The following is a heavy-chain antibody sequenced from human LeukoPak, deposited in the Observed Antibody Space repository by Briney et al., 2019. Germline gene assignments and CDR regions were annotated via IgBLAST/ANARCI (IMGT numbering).Heavy chain of an antibody. CDR3: ARNLGWLQLKGYYYYMDV. V-gene: IGHV3-11*04. CDR2: ISDSGDTI. Sequence: GGSLRLSCAASGFTFSDYYMSWIRQAPGKGLEWVSYISDSGDTIYYADSVKGRITISRDNAKKSLYLQMNSLRAEDTAVYYCARNLGWLQLKGYYYYMDVWGKGTTVTVSS. D-gene: IGHD5-24*01. CDR1: GFTFSDYY. J-gene: IGHJ6*03.